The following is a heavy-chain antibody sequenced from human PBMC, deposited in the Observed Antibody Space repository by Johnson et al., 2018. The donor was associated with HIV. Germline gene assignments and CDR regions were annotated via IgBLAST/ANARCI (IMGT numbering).Heavy chain of an antibody. V-gene: IGHV3-53*01. CDR1: GFTVSSNY. J-gene: IGHJ3*02. CDR3: VWYCSGGCSSAFDI. CDR2: IYSGGST. D-gene: IGHD2-15*01. Sequence: VQLVESGGGLIQPGGSLRLSCAASGFTVSSNYMSWVRQAPGKGLEWVSVIYSGGSTYYADPVKGRFTISRANAKNSLYLQMNSLRAEDTAVYYCVWYCSGGCSSAFDIWGQGTMVTVSS.